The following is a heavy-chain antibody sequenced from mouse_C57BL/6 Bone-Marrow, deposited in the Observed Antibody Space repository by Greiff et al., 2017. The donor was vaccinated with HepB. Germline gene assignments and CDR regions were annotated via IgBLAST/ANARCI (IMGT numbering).Heavy chain of an antibody. CDR2: ISSGGSYT. J-gene: IGHJ1*03. D-gene: IGHD2-3*01. V-gene: IGHV5-6*02. Sequence: DVMLVESGGDLVKPGGSLKLSCAASGFTFSSYGMSWVRQTPDKRLEWVATISSGGSYTYYPDSVKGRFTISRDNAKNTLYLQMSSLKSEDTAMYYCARRYNGSPLYFDVWGTGTTVTVSS. CDR1: GFTFSSYG. CDR3: ARRYNGSPLYFDV.